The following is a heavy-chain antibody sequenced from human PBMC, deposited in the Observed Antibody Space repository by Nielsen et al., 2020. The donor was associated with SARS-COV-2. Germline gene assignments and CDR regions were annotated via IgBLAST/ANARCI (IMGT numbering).Heavy chain of an antibody. CDR2: ISTSSGNT. J-gene: IGHJ6*02. CDR3: ARRSGFGVDV. CDR1: GYTVTGYG. V-gene: IGHV1-18*04. D-gene: IGHD3-10*01. Sequence: ASVQVSCKASGYTVTGYGISWARQAPGQGLEWMGWISTSSGNTNYAQRFQGRITLTTDTSTSTAYMELRSLTSDDTAVYYCARRSGFGVDVWGQGTTVTVSS.